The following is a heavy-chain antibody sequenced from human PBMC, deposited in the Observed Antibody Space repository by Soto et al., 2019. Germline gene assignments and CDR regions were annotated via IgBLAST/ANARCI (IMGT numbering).Heavy chain of an antibody. CDR2: ISYDGGNK. CDR1: GFTFSTYA. V-gene: IGHV3-30-3*01. CDR3: ASAYGDYYFDY. D-gene: IGHD4-17*01. J-gene: IGHJ4*02. Sequence: QVQLVESGGGVVQPGRSLRLSCAASGFTFSTYAMHWVRQAPGKGLEWVSLISYDGGNKYYADSVKGRFTISRDNSKNTLYVQMNSLRTEDTAVYYCASAYGDYYFDYWGQGTLVTVSS.